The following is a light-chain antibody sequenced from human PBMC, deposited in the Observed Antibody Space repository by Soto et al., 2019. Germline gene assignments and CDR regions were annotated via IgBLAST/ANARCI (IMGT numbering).Light chain of an antibody. CDR3: QHYNSYSVA. CDR1: QTISSW. V-gene: IGKV1-5*03. J-gene: IGKJ1*01. Sequence: DIQITQSPSTLSGYVGDRVTITCRASQTISSWLAWYQQKPGKAPKLLIYKASTLKSGVPSRFSGSGSGTEFTLTISSLEPDDFATYYCQHYNSYSVAFGQGTKVDIK. CDR2: KAS.